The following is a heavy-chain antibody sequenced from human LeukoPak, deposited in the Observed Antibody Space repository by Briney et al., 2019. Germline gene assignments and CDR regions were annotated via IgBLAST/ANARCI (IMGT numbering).Heavy chain of an antibody. CDR2: IYYSGST. V-gene: IGHV4-59*08. CDR3: ARHSSVLGSSWYSQAPYYYYGMDV. D-gene: IGHD6-13*01. CDR1: GGSISSYY. J-gene: IGHJ6*02. Sequence: PSETLSLTCTVSGGSISSYYWSWIRQPPGKGLEWIGYIYYSGSTNYNPSLKSRVTISVDTSKNQFSLKLSSVTAADTAVYYCARHSSVLGSSWYSQAPYYYYGMDVWGQGTTVTVSS.